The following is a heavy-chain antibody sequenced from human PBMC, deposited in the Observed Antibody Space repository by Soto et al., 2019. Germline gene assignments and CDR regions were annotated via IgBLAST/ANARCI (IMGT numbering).Heavy chain of an antibody. CDR1: GFTFSLFS. CDR2: ISGGSSYI. J-gene: IGHJ6*02. CDR3: ARDSDCHSTSCFFPPHV. D-gene: IGHD2-2*01. V-gene: IGHV3-21*01. Sequence: VSLSLSCAASGFTFSLFSMTWVRQAPGKGLEWVSSISGGSSYIYYADSVRGRFTISRDNARNSLYLQMDSLRADDTAVYYCARDSDCHSTSCFFPPHVWGQGTTVTV.